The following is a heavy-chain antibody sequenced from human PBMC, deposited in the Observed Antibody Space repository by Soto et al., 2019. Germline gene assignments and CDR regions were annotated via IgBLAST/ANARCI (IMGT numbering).Heavy chain of an antibody. V-gene: IGHV3-48*02. CDR3: ARDSGYSYGPFDY. CDR2: ISSSSSTI. D-gene: IGHD5-18*01. J-gene: IGHJ4*02. CDR1: GFTFSSYS. Sequence: GSQRLSCAASGFTFSSYSMNWVSKNQGKGLEWVSYISSSSSTIYYADSVKGRFTISRDNAKNSLYLQMNSLRDEGTVVYYCARDSGYSYGPFDYWGQGTLVTVSS.